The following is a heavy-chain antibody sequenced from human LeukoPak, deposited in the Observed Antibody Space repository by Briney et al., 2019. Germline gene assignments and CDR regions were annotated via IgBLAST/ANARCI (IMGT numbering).Heavy chain of an antibody. J-gene: IGHJ4*02. CDR3: ARGRDGYNYIY. D-gene: IGHD5-24*01. CDR1: GGTFISYA. Sequence: GASVKVSCKASGGTFISYAISWVRQAPGQGLEWMGGIIPIFGTANYAQKFQGRVTITADESTSTAYMELSRLRSEDTAVYYCARGRDGYNYIYWGQGTLVTVSS. CDR2: IIPIFGTA. V-gene: IGHV1-69*01.